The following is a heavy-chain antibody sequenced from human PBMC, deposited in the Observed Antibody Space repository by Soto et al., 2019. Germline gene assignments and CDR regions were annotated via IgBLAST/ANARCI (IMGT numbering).Heavy chain of an antibody. CDR3: ARGAQLVLRYYYGMDV. V-gene: IGHV4-34*01. D-gene: IGHD6-13*01. Sequence: PSETLSLTCAVYGGSFSGYYWSWIRQPPGKGLEWIGEINHSGRTNYNPSLKSRVTISVDTSKNQFSLKLSSVTAADTAVYYCARGAQLVLRYYYGMDVWGQGTTVTVS. CDR1: GGSFSGYY. J-gene: IGHJ6*02. CDR2: INHSGRT.